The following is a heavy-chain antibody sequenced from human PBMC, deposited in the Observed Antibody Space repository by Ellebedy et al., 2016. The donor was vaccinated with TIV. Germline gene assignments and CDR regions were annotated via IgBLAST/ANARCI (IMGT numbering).Heavy chain of an antibody. CDR3: ARDGLRGRAGDY. Sequence: MPSETLSLTCTVSGGSISSGDYYWSWIRQPPGKGLEWIGYIYYSGSTYYNPSLKSRVTISVDTSKNQFSLKLSSVTAADTAVYYCARDGLRGRAGDYWGQGTLVTVSS. CDR2: IYYSGST. V-gene: IGHV4-30-4*01. J-gene: IGHJ4*02. CDR1: GGSISSGDYY. D-gene: IGHD4-17*01.